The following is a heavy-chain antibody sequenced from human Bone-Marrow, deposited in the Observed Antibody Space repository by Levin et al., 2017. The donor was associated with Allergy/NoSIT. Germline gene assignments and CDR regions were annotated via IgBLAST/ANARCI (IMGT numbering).Heavy chain of an antibody. Sequence: SETLSLTCTVSGGSLRGYYWSWVRQPPGKGLEWIGHIYDNGNSNYSPSLESRVTLSVNTYKNQFALKLNSVTAADTAVYYFASLLRSMYETFDFWGQGTLVAVSS. CDR2: IYDNGNS. CDR3: ASLLRSMYETFDF. J-gene: IGHJ4*02. V-gene: IGHV4-4*08. D-gene: IGHD3-10*01. CDR1: GGSLRGYY.